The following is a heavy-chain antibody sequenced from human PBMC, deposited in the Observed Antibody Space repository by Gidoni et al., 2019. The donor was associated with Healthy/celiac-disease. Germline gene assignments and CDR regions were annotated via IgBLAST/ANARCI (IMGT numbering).Heavy chain of an antibody. CDR1: GFTFSSYA. Sequence: EVQLLESGGGLVQPGGSLRLSCAASGFTFSSYAMSWVRQAPGKGLEWVSAISNSGGSTYYADSVKGRFTISRDNPKKTLNLQMNSLRAEDTAVYYCAKLTRDGYNLVTFDIWGQGTMVTVSS. V-gene: IGHV3-23*01. J-gene: IGHJ3*02. CDR2: ISNSGGST. D-gene: IGHD5-12*01. CDR3: AKLTRDGYNLVTFDI.